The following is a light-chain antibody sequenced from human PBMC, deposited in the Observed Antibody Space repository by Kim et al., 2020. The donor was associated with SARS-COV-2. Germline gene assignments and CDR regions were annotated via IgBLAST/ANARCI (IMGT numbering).Light chain of an antibody. Sequence: APGKTARITCGGNNIGSKRVHWYQQKPGQAPVLVIYYDSYRPSGIPERFSGSNSGNTATLTISTVEAGDEADYYCQVWDSSSDHVVFGGGTKLTVL. V-gene: IGLV3-21*04. J-gene: IGLJ2*01. CDR2: YDS. CDR3: QVWDSSSDHVV. CDR1: NIGSKR.